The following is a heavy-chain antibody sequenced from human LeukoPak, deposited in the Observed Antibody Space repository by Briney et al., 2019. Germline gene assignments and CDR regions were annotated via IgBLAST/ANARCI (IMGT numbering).Heavy chain of an antibody. CDR3: TRSTVNYYDTSGFDFDY. CDR2: IRTKANNYAT. D-gene: IGHD3-22*01. CDR1: GFTFSGSS. V-gene: IGHV3-73*01. Sequence: GGSLRLSCAASGFTFSGSSMHWVRQASGQGLEWVGRIRTKANNYATVYAASVKGRFTISRDDSKNTAFLQMNSLKTEDTAVYYCTRSTVNYYDTSGFDFDYWGQGTLVTVSS. J-gene: IGHJ4*02.